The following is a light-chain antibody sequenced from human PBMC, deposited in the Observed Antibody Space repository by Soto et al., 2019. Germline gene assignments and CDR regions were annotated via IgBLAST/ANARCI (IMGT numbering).Light chain of an antibody. J-gene: IGKJ4*01. CDR1: QSITTW. CDR3: QQCNSSPLT. CDR2: KAS. Sequence: DIQMTQSPSTLSASVGDRVTITCRASQSITTWLAWYQQKPGKAPKLLIYKASSLESGVPSRFSGSGSGTEFTLTISSLQPDDFATYYCQQCNSSPLTFGGGTKVEIK. V-gene: IGKV1-5*03.